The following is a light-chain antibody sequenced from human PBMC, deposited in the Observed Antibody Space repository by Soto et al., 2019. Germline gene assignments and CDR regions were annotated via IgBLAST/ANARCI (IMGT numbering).Light chain of an antibody. CDR2: ATS. CDR3: QQLNSYPLT. J-gene: IGKJ3*01. Sequence: DIQLTQSPSFLSASVGDRVTITCRASQGISSYLAWYQQKPGKAPKLLIYATSTLQSGVPSRFSGSGSGTELTLTISSLQPEDFATYYCQQLNSYPLTFGPGNKVDIK. CDR1: QGISSY. V-gene: IGKV1-9*01.